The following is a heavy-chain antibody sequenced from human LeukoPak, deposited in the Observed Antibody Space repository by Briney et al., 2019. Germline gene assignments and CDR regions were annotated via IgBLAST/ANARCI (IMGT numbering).Heavy chain of an antibody. CDR1: GYTFIGYY. Sequence: ASVKVSCKASGYTFIGYYMHWVRQAPGQGLEWMGWINPFSGGTKYAQKFQGWVTMTRDTSISTAYMELSRLTSDDTAVYYCARGGYDLDYWGQGTLVTVSS. CDR2: INPFSGGT. D-gene: IGHD3-22*01. CDR3: ARGGYDLDY. V-gene: IGHV1-2*04. J-gene: IGHJ4*02.